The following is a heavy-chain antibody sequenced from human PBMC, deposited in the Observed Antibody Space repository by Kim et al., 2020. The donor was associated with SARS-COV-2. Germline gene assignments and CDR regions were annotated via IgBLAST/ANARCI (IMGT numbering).Heavy chain of an antibody. CDR3: ARRRGYSLDY. Sequence: SETLSLTCTVSGGSISSYYWSWIRQPPAKGLEWIGYIYYSGSTNYNPSLKSRVTISVDTSKNQFSLKLSSVTAADTAVYYCARRRGYSLDYWGQGTLVTVSS. CDR2: IYYSGST. D-gene: IGHD2-15*01. V-gene: IGHV4-59*01. CDR1: GGSISSYY. J-gene: IGHJ4*02.